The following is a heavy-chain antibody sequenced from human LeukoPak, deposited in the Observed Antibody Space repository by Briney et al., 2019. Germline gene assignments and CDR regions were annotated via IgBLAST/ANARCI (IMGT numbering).Heavy chain of an antibody. CDR1: GLNFSSYA. D-gene: IGHD3-3*01. CDR2: NSGSGGST. Sequence: GRSLRLSCAASGLNFSSYAMSWVRQAPGKGLEWVSANSGSGGSTYYADAVKGRFTISRDNSKNTLYLQMNSLRAEDTAVYYCAKTHPYDFWSGYYEGVFDYWGQGTLVTVSS. CDR3: AKTHPYDFWSGYYEGVFDY. V-gene: IGHV3-23*01. J-gene: IGHJ4*02.